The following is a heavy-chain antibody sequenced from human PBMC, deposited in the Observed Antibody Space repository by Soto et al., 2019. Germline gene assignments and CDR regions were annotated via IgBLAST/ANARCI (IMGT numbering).Heavy chain of an antibody. Sequence: QLQLQESGPGLVRPSETLSLTCTVSGDSITSNNFYWGWIRQAPGLGLEWIGSSSHGGSTYYNPSLKSRVTVSVDTSKNQYSLRLSSVTAADTAVYFCARPLAGQTVVGFGHWGQGTLVTVSS. CDR1: GDSITSNNFY. CDR2: SSHGGST. V-gene: IGHV4-39*01. CDR3: ARPLAGQTVVGFGH. J-gene: IGHJ4*02. D-gene: IGHD2-15*01.